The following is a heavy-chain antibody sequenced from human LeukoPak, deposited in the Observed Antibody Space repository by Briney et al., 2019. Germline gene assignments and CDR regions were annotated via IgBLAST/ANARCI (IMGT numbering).Heavy chain of an antibody. J-gene: IGHJ4*02. Sequence: GGSLRLSCAASGFTLSSYAMSWVRQAPGKGLEWVSSISSSSSYIYYADSVKGRFTISRDNAKNSLYLQMNSLRAEDTAVYYCARDSSSYFDYWGQGTLVTVSS. CDR1: GFTLSSYA. CDR2: ISSSSSYI. CDR3: ARDSSSYFDY. V-gene: IGHV3-21*01.